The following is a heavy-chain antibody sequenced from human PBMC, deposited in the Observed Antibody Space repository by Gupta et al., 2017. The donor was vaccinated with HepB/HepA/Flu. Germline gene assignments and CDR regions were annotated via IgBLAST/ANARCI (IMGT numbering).Heavy chain of an antibody. Sequence: QVQLVQSGAEVKKPGASVKVSCKASGYTFTSYAMHWVRQAPGQRLEWMGWINAGNGNTKYSQKFQGRVTITRYTSASTAYMELSSLRSEETAVYYCARQAAAGSGGWFDPWGQGTLVTVSS. D-gene: IGHD6-13*01. CDR2: INAGNGNT. CDR3: ARQAAAGSGGWFDP. V-gene: IGHV1-3*01. J-gene: IGHJ5*02. CDR1: GYTFTSYA.